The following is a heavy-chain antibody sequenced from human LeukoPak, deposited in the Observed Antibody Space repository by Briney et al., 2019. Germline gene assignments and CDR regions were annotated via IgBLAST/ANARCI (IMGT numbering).Heavy chain of an antibody. Sequence: SETLSLTCTVSGGSISSYYWSWIRQPPGKGLEWIGFIYYSGSANCNPSLKSRVTMSVDTSKNQFSLKLSSVTAADTAFYYCARDRDSSGWFDYWGQGTLVTVSS. D-gene: IGHD6-19*01. CDR3: ARDRDSSGWFDY. CDR2: IYYSGSA. CDR1: GGSISSYY. J-gene: IGHJ4*02. V-gene: IGHV4-59*01.